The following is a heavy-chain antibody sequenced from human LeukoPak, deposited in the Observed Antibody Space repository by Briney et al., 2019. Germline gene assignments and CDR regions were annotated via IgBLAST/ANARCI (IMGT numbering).Heavy chain of an antibody. CDR3: ARDLKRSRARWENLGLDP. CDR2: IIPIFGTA. Sequence: SVKVSCKASGGTFSSYAISWVRQAPGQGLEWMGGIIPIFGTANYAQKFQGRVTITADKSTSTAYMELRSLRSDDTAVYYCARDLKRSRARWENLGLDPWGQGTLVTVSS. V-gene: IGHV1-69*06. J-gene: IGHJ5*02. CDR1: GGTFSSYA. D-gene: IGHD3-16*01.